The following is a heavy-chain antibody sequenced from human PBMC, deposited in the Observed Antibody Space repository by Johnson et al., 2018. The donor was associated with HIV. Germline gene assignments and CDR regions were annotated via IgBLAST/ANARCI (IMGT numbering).Heavy chain of an antibody. CDR1: GFTFTHYA. Sequence: QEQLVESGGGVVQPGRSLRLSCAASGFTFTHYAMDWVLQAPGKGLEWVAVISSDGSSKNYADSVKGRFAISRDNSKNTLYLQINSLRAEDTAVYYCARGGLLFDPGAAGGDAFDIWGQGTMVTVSS. CDR2: ISSDGSSK. J-gene: IGHJ3*02. V-gene: IGHV3-30*03. CDR3: ARGGLLFDPGAAGGDAFDI. D-gene: IGHD1-26*01.